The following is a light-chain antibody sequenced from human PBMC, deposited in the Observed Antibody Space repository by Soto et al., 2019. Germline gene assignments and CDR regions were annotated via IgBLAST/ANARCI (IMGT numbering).Light chain of an antibody. CDR3: QQYDYLPLT. V-gene: IGKV1-33*01. J-gene: IGKJ4*01. CDR2: DAS. CDR1: RDISNT. Sequence: DIQMTQSTSSLSASVGDRVTITCQASRDISNTLNWYQQKPGKAPKLLIYDASKLETGVPLRFSGSGSGTDFTFTISNLQPEDIATYYCQQYDYLPLTFGGGTKVEIK.